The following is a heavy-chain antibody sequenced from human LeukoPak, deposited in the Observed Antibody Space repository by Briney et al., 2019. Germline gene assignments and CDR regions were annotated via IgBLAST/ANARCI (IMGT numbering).Heavy chain of an antibody. CDR1: GDSISTNYSY. Sequence: PSETLSLTCTVSGDSISTNYSYWGWIRQPPGKGLEWIGSIHCSGSTYYNPSLKSRVTMSVATSKNQFSLKVTSVTGTDTAAYYCARHQGQWLILYYFDYWGQGSVVTVSS. V-gene: IGHV4-39*01. D-gene: IGHD6-19*01. CDR3: ARHQGQWLILYYFDY. J-gene: IGHJ4*02. CDR2: IHCSGST.